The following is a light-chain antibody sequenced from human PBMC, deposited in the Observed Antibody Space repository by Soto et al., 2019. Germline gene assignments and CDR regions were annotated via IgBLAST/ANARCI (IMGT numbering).Light chain of an antibody. CDR1: SSDVGGYNF. CDR2: EVT. Sequence: QSVLSQPPSASGSPGRSFTISCTLASSDVGGYNFVSWYQQHPGKAPKLLIYEVTKRPSGVPDRFSGSKSGNTASLTVSGLQAEDEADYFCSSYAGSNNLVFGSGTKVTVL. CDR3: SSYAGSNNLV. J-gene: IGLJ1*01. V-gene: IGLV2-8*01.